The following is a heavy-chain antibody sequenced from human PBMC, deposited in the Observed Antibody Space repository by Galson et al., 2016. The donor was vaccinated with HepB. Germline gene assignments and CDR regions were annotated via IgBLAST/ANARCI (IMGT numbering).Heavy chain of an antibody. CDR1: GFIVNNNY. Sequence: SLRLSCAASGFIVNNNYMNWVRQAPGKGLEWVSSISRSSSYIYYADSVKGRFTISRDNSQNTLYLQMDSLRAEDTAVYYCARDANWNKIYYYYVMDVWGQGTTVTVSS. CDR3: ARDANWNKIYYYYVMDV. D-gene: IGHD1/OR15-1a*01. CDR2: ISRSSSYI. V-gene: IGHV3-21*01. J-gene: IGHJ6*02.